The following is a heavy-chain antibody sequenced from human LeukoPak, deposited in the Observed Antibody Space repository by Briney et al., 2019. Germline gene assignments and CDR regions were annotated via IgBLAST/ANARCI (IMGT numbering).Heavy chain of an antibody. D-gene: IGHD6-13*01. Sequence: GGSLRLSCAASGFTFSSYSMNWVRQAPGKGLEWVSGISGSGGNTYYADSVKGRFTISRDNSKNTLYLQMNSLRAEDTAVYYCAKGRSSWSAFDYWGQGTLVTVSS. J-gene: IGHJ4*02. CDR3: AKGRSSWSAFDY. V-gene: IGHV3-23*01. CDR1: GFTFSSYS. CDR2: ISGSGGNT.